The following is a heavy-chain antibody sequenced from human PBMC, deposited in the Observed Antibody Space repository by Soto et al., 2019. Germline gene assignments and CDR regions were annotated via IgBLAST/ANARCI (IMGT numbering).Heavy chain of an antibody. CDR2: ISYDGSNK. V-gene: IGHV3-30*18. CDR3: AKVWN. Sequence: QVQLVESGGGVVQPGRSLRLSCAASGFTFSSYGMHWVRQAPGKGLEWVAVISYDGSNKYYADSVKGRFTISRDNSKNTLYLQMNSLRAEDTAVYYCAKVWNRGQGTLVTVSS. D-gene: IGHD1-1*01. CDR1: GFTFSSYG. J-gene: IGHJ4*02.